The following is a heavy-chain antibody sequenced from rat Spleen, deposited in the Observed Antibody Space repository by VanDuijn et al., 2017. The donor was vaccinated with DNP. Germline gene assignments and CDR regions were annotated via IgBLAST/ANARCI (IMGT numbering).Heavy chain of an antibody. CDR3: AKGPNFGGWSDFFDY. J-gene: IGHJ2*01. D-gene: IGHD1-11*01. V-gene: IGHV4-2*01. CDR2: INKDSSTI. Sequence: EVKLVESGGGLVQPGRSLKLSCAASGFNFNDHWMGWVRQAPGKGLEWIAKINKDSSTINYITSLKDKFTISRDKAQNTLYLQMNKLGSEDTAIYYCAKGPNFGGWSDFFDYWGQGVMVTVSS. CDR1: GFNFNDHW.